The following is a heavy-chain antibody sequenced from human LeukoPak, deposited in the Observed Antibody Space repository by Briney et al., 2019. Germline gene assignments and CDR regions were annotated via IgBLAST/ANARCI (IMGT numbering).Heavy chain of an antibody. CDR1: GFTFSSYA. J-gene: IGHJ4*02. CDR3: AKRSPWTTVVTPGYYFDY. CDR2: ISGSGGST. Sequence: GGSLRLSCAASGFTFSSYAMSWVRQAPGKGLEWVSAISGSGGSTYYADSVKGRFTISRDNSKNTLYLQMNSLRAEDTAVYYCAKRSPWTTVVTPGYYFDYWGRGTLVTVSS. D-gene: IGHD4-23*01. V-gene: IGHV3-23*01.